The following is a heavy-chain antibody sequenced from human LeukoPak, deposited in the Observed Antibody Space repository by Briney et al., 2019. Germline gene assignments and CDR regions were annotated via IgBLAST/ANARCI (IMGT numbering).Heavy chain of an antibody. D-gene: IGHD5-12*01. CDR1: GYSFPSYW. CDR3: ARSYSGYDYPDY. Sequence: GASLKISCKGSGYSFPSYWITWVRQLPGKGLEWMGRIDPSDSYTNYSPSFQGHVTISADKSISTAYLQWSSLKASDTAMYYCARSYSGYDYPDYWGQGTLVTVSS. V-gene: IGHV5-10-1*01. CDR2: IDPSDSYT. J-gene: IGHJ4*02.